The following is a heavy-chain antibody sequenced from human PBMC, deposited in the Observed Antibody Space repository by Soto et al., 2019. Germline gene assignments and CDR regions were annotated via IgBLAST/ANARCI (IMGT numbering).Heavy chain of an antibody. J-gene: IGHJ6*03. CDR1: GFTLSGYA. CDR3: ARRARPDFYYLDV. D-gene: IGHD6-6*01. CDR2: ISSNGVGT. V-gene: IGHV3-64*01. Sequence: EVQLLESGGGLAQTGGSLRLSCAASGFTLSGYAMDWVRQAPGKGLEYVSGISSNGVGTYYANSVQGRFTISRDNSKNTVYLQMGSLRPEDMAVYYCARRARPDFYYLDVWGKGTTVTVSS.